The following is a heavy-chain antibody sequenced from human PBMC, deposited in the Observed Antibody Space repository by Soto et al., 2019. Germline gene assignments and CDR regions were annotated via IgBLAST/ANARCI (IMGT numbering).Heavy chain of an antibody. J-gene: IGHJ4*02. CDR1: GYTFTGYY. D-gene: IGHD3-10*01. V-gene: IGHV1-2*02. CDR2: INPNSGGT. CDR3: AREGPMVRGVMPALDY. Sequence: ASVKVSCKASGYTFTGYYMHWVRLAPGQGLEWMGWINPNSGGTNYAQKFQGRVTMTRDTSISTAYMELSRLRSDDTAVYYCAREGPMVRGVMPALDYWGQGTLDTVSS.